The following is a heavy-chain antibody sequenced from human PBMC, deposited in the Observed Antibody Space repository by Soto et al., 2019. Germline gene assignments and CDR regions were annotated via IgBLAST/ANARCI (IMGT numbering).Heavy chain of an antibody. CDR1: GDSISSSSYY. J-gene: IGHJ6*02. CDR3: ASAQGGIAAAGTLTYYYGMDV. D-gene: IGHD6-13*01. V-gene: IGHV4-39*01. CDR2: IYYSGST. Sequence: PSETLSLTCTVSGDSISSSSYYWGWIRQPPGKGLEWIGSIYYSGSTYYNPSLKSRVTISVDTSKNQFSLKLSSVTAADTAVYYCASAQGGIAAAGTLTYYYGMDVWGQGTTVTVSS.